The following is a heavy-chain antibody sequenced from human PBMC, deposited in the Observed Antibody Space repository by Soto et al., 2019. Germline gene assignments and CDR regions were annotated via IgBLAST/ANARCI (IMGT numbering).Heavy chain of an antibody. CDR1: GFTFSNYE. Sequence: EAQLVESGGGLVQPGGSLRLSCAASGFTFSNYEMNWVRQAPGKGLEYVSGISNNGAHTDYAKSVKGRFTISRDNSENTLYLQMGRLRAEDMALYYCARRGYGSRGPNVYMDVWGKGTPVTVSS. V-gene: IGHV3-64*01. J-gene: IGHJ6*03. CDR3: ARRGYGSRGPNVYMDV. CDR2: ISNNGAHT. D-gene: IGHD6-13*01.